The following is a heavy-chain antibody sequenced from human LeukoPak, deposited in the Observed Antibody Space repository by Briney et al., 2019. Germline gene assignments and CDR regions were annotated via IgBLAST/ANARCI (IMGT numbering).Heavy chain of an antibody. V-gene: IGHV3-9*01. D-gene: IGHD4-23*01. Sequence: GGSLRLSCAASGFTFSSYWMSWVRQAPGKGLEWVSGISWNSGSIGYADSVKGRFTISRDNAKNSLYLQMNSLRAEDTALYYCVRVVTAPYWYFDLWGRGTLVTVSS. J-gene: IGHJ2*01. CDR3: VRVVTAPYWYFDL. CDR2: ISWNSGSI. CDR1: GFTFSSYW.